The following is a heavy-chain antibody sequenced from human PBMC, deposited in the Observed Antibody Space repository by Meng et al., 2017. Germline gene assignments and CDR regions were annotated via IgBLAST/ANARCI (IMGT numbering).Heavy chain of an antibody. CDR3: ARLKKPDIVVVVAAWDYYYGMDV. CDR1: GYTFTGYY. V-gene: IGHV1-2*06. J-gene: IGHJ6*02. CDR2: INPNSGGT. D-gene: IGHD2-15*01. Sequence: ASVKVSCKASGYTFTGYYMHWVRQAPGQGLEWMGRINPNSGGTNYAQKFQGRVTMTRDTSISTAYMEPSRLRSDDTAVYYCARLKKPDIVVVVAAWDYYYGMDVWGQGTTVTVSS.